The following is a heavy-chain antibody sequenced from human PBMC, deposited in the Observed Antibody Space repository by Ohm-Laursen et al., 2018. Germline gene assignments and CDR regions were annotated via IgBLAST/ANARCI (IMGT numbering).Heavy chain of an antibody. J-gene: IGHJ4*02. CDR1: GFTFSTYW. CDR3: AKGSANLGDY. V-gene: IGHV3-7*03. CDR2: IKPDGSAK. Sequence: SLRLSCAASGFTFSTYWMSWVRQAPGKGLEWVAYIKPDGSAKYYVDSVKGRFTVSRDNAKNSLYLQMNSLRAEDAAVYYCAKGSANLGDYWGQGTLVTVSS.